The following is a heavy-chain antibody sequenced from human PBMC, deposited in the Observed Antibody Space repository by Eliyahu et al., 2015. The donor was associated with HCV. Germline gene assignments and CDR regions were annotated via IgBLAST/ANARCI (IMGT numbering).Heavy chain of an antibody. J-gene: IGHJ4*02. D-gene: IGHD3-16*01. V-gene: IGHV3-23*01. CDR1: GFNYXTFX. Sequence: LESGGGLVQPGGSXXXXCAASGFNYXTFXXXWVRQAPGKGLEWVAAINDIGETTYYADSVKGRFTISRDNAKNTLDLQMNSLRVEDTALYYCVKGGWGDNWGQGTLVIVSS. CDR2: INDIGETT. CDR3: VKGGWGDN.